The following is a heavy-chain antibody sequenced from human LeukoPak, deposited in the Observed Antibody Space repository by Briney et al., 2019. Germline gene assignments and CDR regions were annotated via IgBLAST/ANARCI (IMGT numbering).Heavy chain of an antibody. CDR3: AKAAYDSSGYYLYYFDY. D-gene: IGHD3-22*01. CDR1: GFTFSSYA. J-gene: IGHJ4*02. V-gene: IGHV3-23*01. CDR2: ISGSGGST. Sequence: GGSLRLSCAASGFTFSSYAMSWVRQAPGKGLEWVSAISGSGGSTYYADSVKGRFTISRDNSKNTLYLQTNSLRAEDTAVYCCAKAAYDSSGYYLYYFDYWGQGTLVTVSA.